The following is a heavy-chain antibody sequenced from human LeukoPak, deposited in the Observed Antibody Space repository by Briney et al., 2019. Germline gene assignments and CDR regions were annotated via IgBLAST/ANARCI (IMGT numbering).Heavy chain of an antibody. V-gene: IGHV3-64D*06. Sequence: PGGSLRLSCSASGFTFSSYAMHWVRQAPGKGLEYVSAISSNGGSTYYADSVKGRFTISRDNSKNTLYLQMSSLRAEDTAVYYCVKDNEGVTMVRDFVNWFDPWGQGTLVTVSS. CDR3: VKDNEGVTMVRDFVNWFDP. CDR2: ISSNGGST. CDR1: GFTFSSYA. J-gene: IGHJ5*02. D-gene: IGHD3-10*01.